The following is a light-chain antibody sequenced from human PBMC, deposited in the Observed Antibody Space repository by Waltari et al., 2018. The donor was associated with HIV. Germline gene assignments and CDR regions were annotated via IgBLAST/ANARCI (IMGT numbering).Light chain of an antibody. V-gene: IGLV3-21*04. J-gene: IGLJ2*01. Sequence: SYVLTQPPSVSVAPGKTARITCGGNNIGRKSVHWYQQKPGPAPVLVIYYDSDRPSGIPERFSGSNSGNTATLTISRVEAGDEADYYCQVWDSSSDHRDVVFGGGTKLTVL. CDR1: NIGRKS. CDR2: YDS. CDR3: QVWDSSSDHRDVV.